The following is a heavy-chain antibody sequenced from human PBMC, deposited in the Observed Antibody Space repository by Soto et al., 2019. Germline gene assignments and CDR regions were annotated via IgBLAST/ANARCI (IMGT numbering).Heavy chain of an antibody. CDR2: ISAYNGNT. J-gene: IGHJ5*02. D-gene: IGHD6-19*01. CDR1: GYTFTSYG. Sequence: EASVKVSCKASGYTFTSYGISWVRQAPGQGLEWMGWISAYNGNTNYAQKLQGRVTMTTDTSTSTAYMELRSLRSDDTAVYYCARELVAVAGTNWFDPWGQGTLVTVSS. CDR3: ARELVAVAGTNWFDP. V-gene: IGHV1-18*01.